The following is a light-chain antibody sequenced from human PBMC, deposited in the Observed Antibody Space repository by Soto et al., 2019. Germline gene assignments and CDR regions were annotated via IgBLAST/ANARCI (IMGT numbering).Light chain of an antibody. V-gene: IGKV1-9*01. Sequence: DIQLTQSPSTLSASAGDRVTITCRASQGISTFLAWYQQKPGKAPKLLIYAASTLQSGVPSRFSGSGSGTDFTLTISCLQSEDFATYYCQQYYSYPRTFGHGTKVDIK. CDR3: QQYYSYPRT. J-gene: IGKJ1*01. CDR2: AAS. CDR1: QGISTF.